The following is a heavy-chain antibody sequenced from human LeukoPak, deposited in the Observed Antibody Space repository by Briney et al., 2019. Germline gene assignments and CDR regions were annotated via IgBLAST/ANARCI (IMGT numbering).Heavy chain of an antibody. CDR3: ARHDSSGPYNAFDI. CDR1: GGSISSGSYY. CDR2: IYTSGST. Sequence: SETLSLTCTVSGGSISSGSYYWSWIRQPAGKGLEWIGRIYTSGSTTYNSSLKSRVTISVDSSTNHFSLRLTSVTAADTAVYYCARHDSSGPYNAFDIWGQGTMVTVSS. D-gene: IGHD3-22*01. J-gene: IGHJ3*02. V-gene: IGHV4-61*02.